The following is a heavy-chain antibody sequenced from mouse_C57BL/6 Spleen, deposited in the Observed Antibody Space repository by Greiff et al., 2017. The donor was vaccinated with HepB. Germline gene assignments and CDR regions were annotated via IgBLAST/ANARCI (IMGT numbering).Heavy chain of an antibody. CDR2: IYPSDSET. V-gene: IGHV1-61*01. D-gene: IGHD2-4*01. CDR3: ARHDYAFDY. CDR1: GYTFTSYW. J-gene: IGHJ2*01. Sequence: QVQLKQPGAELVRPGSSVKLSCKASGYTFTSYWMDWVKQRPGQGLEWIGNIYPSDSETHYNQKFKDKATLTVDKSSSTAYMQLSSLTSEDSAVYYCARHDYAFDYWGQGTTLTVSS.